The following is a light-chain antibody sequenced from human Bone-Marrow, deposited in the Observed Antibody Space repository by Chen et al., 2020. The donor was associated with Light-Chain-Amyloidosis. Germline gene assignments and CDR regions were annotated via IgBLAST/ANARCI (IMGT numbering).Light chain of an antibody. CDR3: QQYGTSPPT. V-gene: IGKV3-20*01. CDR2: GSS. Sequence: EIVLAQSPGTLSLSPGEGANLSCRASQTISSNYLTWYQQKFGQAPRLLIYGSSSRATGIPDRFTGSGSGTDFTLTINRLEPEDFARYYCQQYGTSPPTLGGGTKVEIK. J-gene: IGKJ4*01. CDR1: QTISSNY.